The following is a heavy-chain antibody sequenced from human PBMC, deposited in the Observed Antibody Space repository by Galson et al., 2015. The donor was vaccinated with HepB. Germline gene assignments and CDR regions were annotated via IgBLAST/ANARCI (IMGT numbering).Heavy chain of an antibody. D-gene: IGHD3-16*01. CDR1: GFTVSSNY. V-gene: IGHV3-53*04. J-gene: IGHJ3*02. CDR2: IYSGGST. CDR3: ARGAGGGSDAFDI. Sequence: SLRLSCAASGFTVSSNYMSWVRQAPGKGLGWVSVIYSGGSTYYADSVKGRFTISRHNSKNTLYLQMNSLRAEDTAVYYCARGAGGGSDAFDIWGQGTMVTVSS.